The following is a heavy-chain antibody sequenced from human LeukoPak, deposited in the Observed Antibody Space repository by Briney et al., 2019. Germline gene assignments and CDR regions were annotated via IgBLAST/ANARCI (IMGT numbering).Heavy chain of an antibody. CDR2: IYSGGST. Sequence: PGGSLTLLCAASGFTVSSNYMSWVRQAPGKGLEWVSVIYSGGSTYYADSVKGRFTISRDNSKNTLYLQMNSLRAEDTAVYYCARVKDYGDYGFDYWGQGSVARVSS. V-gene: IGHV3-53*01. CDR3: ARVKDYGDYGFDY. CDR1: GFTVSSNY. J-gene: IGHJ4*02. D-gene: IGHD4-17*01.